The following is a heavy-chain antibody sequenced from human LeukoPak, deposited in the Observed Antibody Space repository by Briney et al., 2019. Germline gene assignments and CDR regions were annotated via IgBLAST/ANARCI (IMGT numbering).Heavy chain of an antibody. J-gene: IGHJ4*02. CDR2: TYYRSKWYN. CDR1: GDSVSSNSAA. D-gene: IGHD1-26*01. V-gene: IGHV6-1*01. CDR3: ARDVGARPRVFDY. Sequence: SQTLSLTCAISGDSVSSNSAAWGWIRQSPSRGLEWLGRTYYRSKWYNDYAVSVKSRITINPDTSKNQFSLQLNSVTPEDTAMYYCARDVGARPRVFDYWGQGILVHVSS.